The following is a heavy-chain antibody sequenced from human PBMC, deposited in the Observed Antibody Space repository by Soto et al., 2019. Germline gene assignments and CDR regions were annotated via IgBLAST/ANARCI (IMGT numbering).Heavy chain of an antibody. J-gene: IGHJ6*02. V-gene: IGHV3-30-3*01. CDR1: GFTMSTYA. Sequence: SGGSLRLSCAASGFTMSTYAMHWVRQAPGKGLEWVTVVSYDGNKKYYADSVKGRFTISRDISKNMIYLQMNSLRVEDTALYYCARVYSYGSRSSVYYGVDVWGQGTTVTVSS. CDR2: VSYDGNKK. CDR3: ARVYSYGSRSSVYYGVDV. D-gene: IGHD3-10*01.